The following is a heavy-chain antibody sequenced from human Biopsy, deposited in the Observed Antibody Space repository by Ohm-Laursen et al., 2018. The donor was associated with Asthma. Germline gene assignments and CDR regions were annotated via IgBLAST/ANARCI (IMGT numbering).Heavy chain of an antibody. V-gene: IGHV3-33*08. D-gene: IGHD3-3*01. CDR3: ARSIYDFWSGYYGMDV. Sequence: SLRLSCAASGFTLTTYAIHWVRQAPGKGLEWVAVIWYDGSNKYYADSVKGRFTISRDNSKNTLYLQMNSLRAEDTAVYYCARSIYDFWSGYYGMDVWGQGTMVTVSS. J-gene: IGHJ6*02. CDR2: IWYDGSNK. CDR1: GFTLTTYA.